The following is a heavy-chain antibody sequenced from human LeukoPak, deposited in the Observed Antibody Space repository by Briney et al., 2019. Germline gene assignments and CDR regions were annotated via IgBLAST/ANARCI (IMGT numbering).Heavy chain of an antibody. V-gene: IGHV3-23*01. CDR2: ISHSGSSI. J-gene: IGHJ4*02. Sequence: GGSLRLSCAASGFTFSSYLMNWVRQAPGKGLEWVSGISHSGSSIYYADSVKGRFTISRDNSKNTLYLQMDRLRVEDTAVYYCAMALDYWGQGTLVTVSS. CDR3: AMALDY. CDR1: GFTFSSYL.